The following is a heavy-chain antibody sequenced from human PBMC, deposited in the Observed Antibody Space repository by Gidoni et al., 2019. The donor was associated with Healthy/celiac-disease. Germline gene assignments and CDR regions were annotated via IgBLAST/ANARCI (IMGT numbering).Heavy chain of an antibody. CDR1: GYTFPGYY. CDR2: INPNSGGK. V-gene: IGHV1-2*04. Sequence: QLQLVQSGPEVKKPAASVKVSCKASGYTFPGYYMHWVRQAPGQGLEWMGWINPNSGGKNNAKKFKGWVTMTRETSISTAYMELSRLRSDDTAVYYWARARSGYSSRGGFDYWGQGTLVTVSS. CDR3: ARARSGYSSRGGFDY. D-gene: IGHD6-19*01. J-gene: IGHJ4*02.